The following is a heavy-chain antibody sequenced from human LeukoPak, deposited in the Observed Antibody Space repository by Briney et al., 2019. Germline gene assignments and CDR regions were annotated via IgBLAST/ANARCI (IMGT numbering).Heavy chain of an antibody. CDR2: MNPNGGKT. D-gene: IGHD6-6*01. J-gene: IGHJ6*03. V-gene: IGHV1-8*01. Sequence: ASVKVSCKASGYTFTSYDINGVRQATGQGLEWMGWMNPNGGKTGYAQKFQGRVTMTRNTSISTAYMELSSLRSEDTAVYYCARSSAIAARPWYYYYYMDVWGKGTTVTVSS. CDR3: ARSSAIAARPWYYYYYMDV. CDR1: GYTFTSYD.